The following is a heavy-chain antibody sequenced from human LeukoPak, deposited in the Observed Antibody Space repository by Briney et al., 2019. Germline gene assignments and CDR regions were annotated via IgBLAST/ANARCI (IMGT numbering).Heavy chain of an antibody. J-gene: IGHJ4*02. CDR3: ARQYQLLYLDY. Sequence: PSETLSLTCTVSGGSISGYYWSWIRQPPGKGLEWIGSFYYSGSTHYNPSLKSRVTISVDTSKNQFSLNLSSVTAADTAVYYCARQYQLLYLDYWGQGTLVTVSS. CDR2: FYYSGST. V-gene: IGHV4-59*05. CDR1: GGSISGYY. D-gene: IGHD2-2*01.